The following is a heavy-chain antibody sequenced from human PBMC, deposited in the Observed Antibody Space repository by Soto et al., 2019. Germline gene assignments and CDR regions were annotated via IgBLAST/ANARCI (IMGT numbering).Heavy chain of an antibody. CDR2: ISYDGSNK. D-gene: IGHD2-15*01. J-gene: IGHJ4*02. Sequence: VQVLESGGGLVQPGGSLRLSCAASGFTVSSYAMHWVRQAPGKGLEWVAVISYDGSNKYYADSVKGRFTISRDNSKNTLYLQMNSLRAEDTAVYYCARDRIVVVVAATAGYFDYWGQGTLVTVSS. CDR1: GFTVSSYA. V-gene: IGHV3-30-3*01. CDR3: ARDRIVVVVAATAGYFDY.